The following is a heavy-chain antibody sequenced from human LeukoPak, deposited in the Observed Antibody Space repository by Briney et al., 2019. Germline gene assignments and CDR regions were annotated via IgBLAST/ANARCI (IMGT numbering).Heavy chain of an antibody. CDR1: GFTFSTYG. CDR3: AKYGSGTYYNGLH. Sequence: GGSLRLSCAASGFTFSTYGMHWVRQAPGKGLEWVAVVWYDGSNIHYVDSVKGRFTISRDISKSTLYLQMNSLRDEDTALYYCAKYGSGTYYNGLHWGQGTLVTVSS. CDR2: VWYDGSNI. V-gene: IGHV3-33*06. J-gene: IGHJ4*02. D-gene: IGHD3-10*01.